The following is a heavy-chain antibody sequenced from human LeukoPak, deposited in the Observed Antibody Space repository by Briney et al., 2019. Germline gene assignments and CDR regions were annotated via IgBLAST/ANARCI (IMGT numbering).Heavy chain of an antibody. D-gene: IGHD1-1*01. J-gene: IGHJ3*02. Sequence: GASVKVSCKASGYAFTAYYLHWVRQAPGQGLEWMGRINPDSGDTNYAQKFQGRVTMTRDTSITTAYMDLTRLGSDDTAIYYCARDSTSLGAFAIWGRGTVVTVSS. CDR3: ARDSTSLGAFAI. CDR1: GYAFTAYY. CDR2: INPDSGDT. V-gene: IGHV1-2*06.